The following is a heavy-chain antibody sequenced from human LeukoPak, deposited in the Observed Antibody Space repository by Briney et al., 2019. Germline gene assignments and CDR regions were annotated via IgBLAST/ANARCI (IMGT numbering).Heavy chain of an antibody. CDR2: IYTSGST. Sequence: PSETLSLTCTVSGGSISSYYRSWIRQPAGKGLEWSGRIYTSGSTNYNPSLKSRVTMSVDTSKNQFSLRLSSVTAADTAVYYCARGLDCGGDCPDAFDIWGQATMVTVSS. J-gene: IGHJ3*02. V-gene: IGHV4-4*07. CDR1: GGSISSYY. CDR3: ARGLDCGGDCPDAFDI. D-gene: IGHD2-21*02.